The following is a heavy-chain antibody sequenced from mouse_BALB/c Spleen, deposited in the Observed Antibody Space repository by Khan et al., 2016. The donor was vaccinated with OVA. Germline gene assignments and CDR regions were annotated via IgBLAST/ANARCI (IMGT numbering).Heavy chain of an antibody. CDR2: INSGSSTI. J-gene: IGHJ2*01. CDR1: GFTFSSFG. Sequence: EVELVESGGGLVQPGGSRKLSCAASGFTFSSFGMHWVRQAPEKGLEWVAYINSGSSTIYYADPVKGRFTISRDTPKNTLFLQMTSLSSEDTAMYYCASGNCAYWGQGTTLTVSS. V-gene: IGHV5-17*02. CDR3: ASGNCAY.